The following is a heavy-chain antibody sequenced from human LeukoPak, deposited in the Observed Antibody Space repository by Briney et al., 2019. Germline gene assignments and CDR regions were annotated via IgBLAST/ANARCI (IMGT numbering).Heavy chain of an antibody. J-gene: IGHJ5*02. CDR1: GFTVSRKY. D-gene: IGHD3-10*01. CDR3: ARDFSVAYYGSGSHARFNWFDP. CDR2: IHSGGTT. Sequence: GGSLRLSCAASGFTVSRKYMSWVRQAPGKGLEWVSVIHSGGTTYYADSVKGRFTISGDNSKNTLYLQMNSLRAEDTAVYYCARDFSVAYYGSGSHARFNWFDPWGQGTLVTVSS. V-gene: IGHV3-66*01.